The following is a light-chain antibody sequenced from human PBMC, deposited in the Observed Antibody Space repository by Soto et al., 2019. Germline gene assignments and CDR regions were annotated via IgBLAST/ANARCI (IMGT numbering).Light chain of an antibody. V-gene: IGKV3-15*01. CDR1: QSVATN. Sequence: EIVMTQSPATLSVSPGERSNLSCRASQSVATNLAWYQQKPGQPPRLLIYGASTRATGIPARFSGSGSGTEFTLTISSLQSVDFAVYSCQQYNNWPWTFGQGTKVDI. J-gene: IGKJ1*01. CDR2: GAS. CDR3: QQYNNWPWT.